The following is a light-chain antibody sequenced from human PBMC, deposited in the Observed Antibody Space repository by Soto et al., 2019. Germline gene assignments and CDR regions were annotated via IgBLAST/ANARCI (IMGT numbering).Light chain of an antibody. CDR3: SSYTSTSSNV. V-gene: IGLV2-14*01. CDR2: DVS. CDR1: SSDVGGYNY. Sequence: QSVLTQPASVSGSPGQSITISCTGTSSDVGGYNYVSWYQQYPGKAPKLMIFDVSYRPSGVSNRFSGSKSGNTASLTISGLQAEYDAASSCSSYTSTSSNVLGTGTKDTV. J-gene: IGLJ1*01.